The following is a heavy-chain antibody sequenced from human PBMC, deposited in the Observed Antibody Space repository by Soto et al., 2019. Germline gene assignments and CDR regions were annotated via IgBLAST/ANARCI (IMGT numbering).Heavy chain of an antibody. J-gene: IGHJ6*02. CDR1: GFTFSNYD. Sequence: GGSLRLSCAASGFTFSNYDMHWVRQVTGKGLEWVSGITTAGDTYYPGSVKGRFTISREKAKNSLYLQMNSMSAGDTAVYYCARELHGGSYGMDVWGQGTTVTVSS. V-gene: IGHV3-13*01. CDR3: ARELHGGSYGMDV. CDR2: ITTAGDT.